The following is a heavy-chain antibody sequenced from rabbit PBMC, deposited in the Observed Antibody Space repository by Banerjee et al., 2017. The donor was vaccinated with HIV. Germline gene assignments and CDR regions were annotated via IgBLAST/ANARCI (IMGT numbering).Heavy chain of an antibody. V-gene: IGHV1S45*01. CDR2: INTNSGNA. Sequence: QEQLVESGGDLVKPGASLTLTCKASGFSFSNKYVMCWVRQAPGKGLEWIACINTNSGNAGYASWAKGRFTISKTSSTTVTLQMTSLTAADTATYFCARWVVHVNYFDLWGPGTLVTVS. J-gene: IGHJ4*01. CDR3: ARWVVHVNYFDL. CDR1: GFSFSNKYV. D-gene: IGHD1-1*01.